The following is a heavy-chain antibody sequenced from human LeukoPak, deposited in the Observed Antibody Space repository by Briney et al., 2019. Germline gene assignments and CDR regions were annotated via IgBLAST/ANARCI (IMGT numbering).Heavy chain of an antibody. CDR3: ARGTRITMVRAVHNWFDP. D-gene: IGHD3-10*01. CDR2: IYYSGST. Sequence: PSETLSLTCTVSGGSISSSSYYWGWIRQPPGKGLEWIGSIYYSGSTYYNPSLKSRVTISVDTSKNQFSLKLSSVTAADTAVYYCARGTRITMVRAVHNWFDPWGQGTLVTVSS. J-gene: IGHJ5*02. V-gene: IGHV4-39*01. CDR1: GGSISSSSYY.